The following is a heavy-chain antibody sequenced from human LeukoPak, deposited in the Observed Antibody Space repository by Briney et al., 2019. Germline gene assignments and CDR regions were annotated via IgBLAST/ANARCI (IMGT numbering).Heavy chain of an antibody. CDR3: ARGYRYSPFDY. CDR2: INHSGST. Sequence: SETLSLTCAVYGGSFSGYYWSWIRQPPGKGLEWIGEINHSGSTIYNPSLKSRVTISVDTSKNQFSLKLSSVTAADTAVYHCARGYRYSPFDYWGQGTLVTVSS. CDR1: GGSFSGYY. D-gene: IGHD5-18*01. J-gene: IGHJ4*02. V-gene: IGHV4-34*01.